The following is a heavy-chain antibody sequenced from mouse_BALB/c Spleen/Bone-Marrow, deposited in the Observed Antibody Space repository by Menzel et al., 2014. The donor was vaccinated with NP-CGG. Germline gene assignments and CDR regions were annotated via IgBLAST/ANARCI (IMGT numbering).Heavy chain of an antibody. CDR1: GFSLTSYG. V-gene: IGHV2-9*02. CDR3: ARDRGPPY. D-gene: IGHD3-1*01. Sequence: VKVVESGPGLVAPSQSLSITCTVSGFSLTSYGVHWVRQPPGEGLEWLGVIWAGGSTNYNSALMSRLSISKDNSKSLVFLKMNSLQTDDTAMYYCARDRGPPYWGQGTLVTVSA. CDR2: IWAGGST. J-gene: IGHJ3*01.